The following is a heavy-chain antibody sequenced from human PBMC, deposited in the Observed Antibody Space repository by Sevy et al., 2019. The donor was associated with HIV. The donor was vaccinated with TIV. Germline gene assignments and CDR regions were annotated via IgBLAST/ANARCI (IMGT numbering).Heavy chain of an antibody. CDR2: ISTNGNSA. Sequence: GGSLRLSCSGSGFTFSSYALYWVRQAPGKKMEYVSVISTNGNSAYYADSVKGRFTISRDNSKNTLYLQMRSLRPEDTAMYYCLKDQENNYYYGSGTYFDPWGQGTLVTVSS. CDR1: GFTFSSYA. V-gene: IGHV3-64D*06. CDR3: LKDQENNYYYGSGTYFDP. D-gene: IGHD3-10*01. J-gene: IGHJ5*02.